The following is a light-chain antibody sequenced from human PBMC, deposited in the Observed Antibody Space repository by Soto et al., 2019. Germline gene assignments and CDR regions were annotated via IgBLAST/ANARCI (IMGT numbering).Light chain of an antibody. V-gene: IGLV4-60*03. CDR2: LAGSGIY. CDR3: ETWVSDTHVV. Sequence: QSVLTQSSSASASLGSSVTLTCTLSSGHSSYIIAWHQQQPGKAPRYLMKLAGSGIYNKGSGVPDRLSGSSSGADRYRTISNLQSEDEAEYYCETWVSDTHVVFGGGTKVTVL. J-gene: IGLJ2*01. CDR1: SGHSSYI.